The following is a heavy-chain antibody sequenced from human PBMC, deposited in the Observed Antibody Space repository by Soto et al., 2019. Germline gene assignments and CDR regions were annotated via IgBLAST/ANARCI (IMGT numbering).Heavy chain of an antibody. CDR3: ARDRGELKLSLDY. CDR2: IYHSGST. J-gene: IGHJ4*02. V-gene: IGHV4-4*02. Sequence: SQTLSLTCALSGGSISSSNWWSWVRQPPGKGLEWIGEIYHSGSTNYSPSLKSRVTISVDKSKNQFSLKLSSVTAADTAVYYCARDRGELKLSLDYLGQGNLVTVS. CDR1: GGSISSSNW. D-gene: IGHD1-26*01.